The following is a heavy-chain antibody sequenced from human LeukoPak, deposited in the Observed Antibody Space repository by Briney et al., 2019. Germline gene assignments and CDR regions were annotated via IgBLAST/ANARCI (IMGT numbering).Heavy chain of an antibody. D-gene: IGHD2-15*01. CDR2: IYPGDSDT. Sequence: GESLKISCKGSGYSFTSYWIGWVRQMPGKGLEWMGIIYPGDSDTRYSPSFQGQVTISADKSISTAYLQWSSLKASDTAMYYCARGLLGKYYHYYGMDVWGQGTTVTVSS. V-gene: IGHV5-51*01. J-gene: IGHJ6*02. CDR1: GYSFTSYW. CDR3: ARGLLGKYYHYYGMDV.